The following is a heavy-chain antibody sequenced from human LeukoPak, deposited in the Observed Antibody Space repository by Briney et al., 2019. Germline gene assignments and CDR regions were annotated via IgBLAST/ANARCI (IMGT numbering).Heavy chain of an antibody. Sequence: PGGSLRLSCAASGFTVSSDYMSWVRQAPGKGLEWVSVIYSGGSTYYADSVKGRFTISRDNSKNTLYLQMNSLRAEDTAVYYCARDKTDYYGMDVWGQGTTVTVSS. CDR1: GFTVSSDY. CDR2: IYSGGST. CDR3: ARDKTDYYGMDV. J-gene: IGHJ6*02. V-gene: IGHV3-53*01.